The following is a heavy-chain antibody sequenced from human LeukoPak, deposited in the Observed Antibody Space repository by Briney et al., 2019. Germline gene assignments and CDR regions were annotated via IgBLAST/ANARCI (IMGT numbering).Heavy chain of an antibody. CDR1: GFTFSSYS. CDR2: ISSGSSTI. V-gene: IGHV3-48*04. D-gene: IGHD6-13*01. CDR3: ARVLGYSSSWPFDY. J-gene: IGHJ4*02. Sequence: GGSLRLSCAASGFTFSSYSMNWVRQAPGKGLEWVSYISSGSSTIYYADSVKGRFTISRDNAKNSPYLQMNSLRAEDTAVYYCARVLGYSSSWPFDYWGQGTLVTVSS.